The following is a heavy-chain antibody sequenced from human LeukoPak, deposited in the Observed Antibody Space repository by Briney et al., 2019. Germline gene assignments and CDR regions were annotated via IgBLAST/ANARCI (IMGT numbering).Heavy chain of an antibody. CDR3: ARGRRIVVLPGRGYFDL. V-gene: IGHV4-39*02. D-gene: IGHD4/OR15-4a*01. Sequence: SGTLSLTCAVSGGSISSSSYYWSWIRVPPGKGLEWIGSIYYAGSTYYNPSLKSRVTLSVDTSTNHFSLNIKSVTAADTAMYYCARGRRIVVLPGRGYFDLWGRGTLVTVSS. CDR1: GGSISSSSYY. CDR2: IYYAGST. J-gene: IGHJ2*01.